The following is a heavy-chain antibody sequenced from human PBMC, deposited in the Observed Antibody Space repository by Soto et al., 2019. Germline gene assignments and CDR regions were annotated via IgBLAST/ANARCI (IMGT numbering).Heavy chain of an antibody. D-gene: IGHD3-16*01. V-gene: IGHV3-21*06. CDR2: ISISSSYI. Sequence: PGGSLRLSCAASGFTFSSYSMNLVRQAPGKGLECVSSISISSSYIYYADSVKGRFTISRENAKNSLYLQMNSLRAEDTAVYYCARDRTHWGYYYYYGMEVWGQGTTVTVSS. CDR1: GFTFSSYS. J-gene: IGHJ6*01. CDR3: ARDRTHWGYYYYYGMEV.